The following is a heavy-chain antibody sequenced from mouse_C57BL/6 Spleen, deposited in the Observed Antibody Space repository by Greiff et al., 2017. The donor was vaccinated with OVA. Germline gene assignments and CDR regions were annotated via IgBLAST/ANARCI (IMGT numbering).Heavy chain of an antibody. CDR1: GYAFSSYW. J-gene: IGHJ3*01. CDR3: ARWGYGSLLGPFAD. Sequence: VQRVESGAELVKPGASVKISCTASGYAFSSYWMNWVKQRPGKGLEWIGQIYSGGGDTYYHGKFKGKVTLSADKSSSTAYMQRRRLNSEDSAVYFCARWGYGSLLGPFADWGQGTLVTVSA. V-gene: IGHV1-80*01. CDR2: IYSGGGDT. D-gene: IGHD2-2*01.